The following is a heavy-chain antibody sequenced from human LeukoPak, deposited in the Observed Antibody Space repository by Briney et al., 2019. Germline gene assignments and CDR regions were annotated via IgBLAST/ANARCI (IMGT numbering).Heavy chain of an antibody. CDR2: IGYSGSDI. CDR1: GFTFSSFG. D-gene: IGHD2-8*02. Sequence: GGSLRLSCAASGFTFSSFGMHWVRQAPGEGLEWVAYIGYSGSDIYYADSVKGRFTISRDNSKNTVHLQLSSLRAADTALYSCARDLTERKYYIAFWGQGTLVTVPS. V-gene: IGHV3-30*02. CDR3: ARDLTERKYYIAF. J-gene: IGHJ4*02.